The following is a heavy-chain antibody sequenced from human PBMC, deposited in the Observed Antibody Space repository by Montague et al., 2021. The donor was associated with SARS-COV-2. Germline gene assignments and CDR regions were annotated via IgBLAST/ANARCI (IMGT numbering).Heavy chain of an antibody. J-gene: IGHJ3*02. CDR2: IYYSGST. V-gene: IGHV4-39*01. Sequence: SETLSLTCTVSGSSISSSSYYWGWIRQPPGKGLEWIGSIYYSGSTYYNPSLKSRVTTSVDTSKNQFSLKLSSVTAADTAVYYCARHSGRDTIFGVVIIPDAFDIWGQGTMVTVSS. CDR3: ARHSGRDTIFGVVIIPDAFDI. CDR1: GSSISSSSYY. D-gene: IGHD3-3*01.